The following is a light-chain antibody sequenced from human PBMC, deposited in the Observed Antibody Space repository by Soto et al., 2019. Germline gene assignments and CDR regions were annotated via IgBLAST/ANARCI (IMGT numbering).Light chain of an antibody. CDR2: EGS. Sequence: QSALTQPASVSGSPGQSIAISCTGTSSDVGSYNSVSWYQQHPGKAPKLMIYEGSKRPSGVSDRFSGSKSGNTASLTISGLQAEDEADYYCSSYTSSTTPLVFGTGTKVTVL. CDR1: SSDVGSYNS. CDR3: SSYTSSTTPLV. V-gene: IGLV2-14*02. J-gene: IGLJ1*01.